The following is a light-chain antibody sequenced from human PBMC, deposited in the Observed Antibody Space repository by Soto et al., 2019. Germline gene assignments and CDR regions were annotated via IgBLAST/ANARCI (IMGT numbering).Light chain of an antibody. CDR3: QQYNNWPLT. CDR2: GAS. CDR1: QSVSSN. V-gene: IGKV3-15*01. J-gene: IGKJ5*01. Sequence: IVLTQSPSTLSLSPGERATPSCRASQSVSSNLAWYQQKPGQAPRLLIYGASTRATGIPARFSGSGSGTEFTLTISSLQSEDFAVYYCQQYNNWPLTFGQGTRLEIK.